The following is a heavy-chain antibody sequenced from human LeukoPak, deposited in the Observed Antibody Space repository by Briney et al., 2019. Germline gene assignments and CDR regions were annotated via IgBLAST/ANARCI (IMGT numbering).Heavy chain of an antibody. CDR2: IYTSGST. Sequence: SETLSLTCTVSGGSISSYYWSWIRQPAGKGLEWIGRIYTSGSTNYNPSLKSRVTISVDTSKNQSSLKLSSVTAADTAVYYCARDGEDIVVVPAAIWGQGTLVTVSS. J-gene: IGHJ4*02. V-gene: IGHV4-4*07. CDR1: GGSISSYY. D-gene: IGHD2-2*01. CDR3: ARDGEDIVVVPAAI.